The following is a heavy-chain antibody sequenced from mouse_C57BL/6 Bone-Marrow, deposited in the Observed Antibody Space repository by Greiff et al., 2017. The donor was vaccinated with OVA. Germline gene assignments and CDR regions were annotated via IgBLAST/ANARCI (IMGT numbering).Heavy chain of an antibody. CDR1: GFTFSDYG. CDR3: ARHYGSTPYAMDY. V-gene: IGHV5-15*01. CDR2: ISTLAYSI. D-gene: IGHD1-1*01. Sequence: DVKLVESGGGLVQPGGSLKLSCAASGFTFSDYGMAWVRQAPRQGPEWVAFISTLAYSIYYADTVTGRFTISSENAKNTLYLELSSLRSEDTAMYYCARHYGSTPYAMDYWGQGTSVTVSS. J-gene: IGHJ4*01.